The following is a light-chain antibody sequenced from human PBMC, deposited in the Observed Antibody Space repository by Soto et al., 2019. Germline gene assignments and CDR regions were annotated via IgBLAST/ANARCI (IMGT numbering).Light chain of an antibody. CDR1: SSDVGSYNL. CDR3: CSYAGSAAVL. J-gene: IGLJ2*01. Sequence: QSVLTQPASVSGSPGQSITISCTGTSSDVGSYNLVSWYQQHPGKAPTLIIYESSKRPSGVSNRFSGSKSGNTASVTVSGLQAEDEADYYCCSYAGSAAVLFGGGTKLTVL. CDR2: ESS. V-gene: IGLV2-23*01.